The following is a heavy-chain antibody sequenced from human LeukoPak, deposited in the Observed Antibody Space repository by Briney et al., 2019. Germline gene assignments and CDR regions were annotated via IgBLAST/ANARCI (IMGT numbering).Heavy chain of an antibody. CDR1: GGTLSRYA. V-gene: IGHV1-8*01. Sequence: ASVKVSCKASGGTLSRYAISWVRQAPGQGLEWMGWMNPNSGNTGYAQKFQGRVTMTRNTSISTAYMELSSLRSEDTAVYYCARVTGYVIEDNFDYWGQGTLVTVSS. CDR2: MNPNSGNT. D-gene: IGHD2-15*01. CDR3: ARVTGYVIEDNFDY. J-gene: IGHJ4*02.